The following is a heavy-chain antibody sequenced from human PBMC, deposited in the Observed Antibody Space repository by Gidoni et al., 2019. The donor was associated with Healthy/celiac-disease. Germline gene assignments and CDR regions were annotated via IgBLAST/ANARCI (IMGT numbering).Heavy chain of an antibody. J-gene: IGHJ6*02. CDR1: GFPFSSYS. D-gene: IGHD2-15*01. CDR3: ARDTIGDIVVVVAATKYYYYGMDV. CDR2: ISSSSSYI. V-gene: IGHV3-21*01. Sequence: EVQLVASGGGLVKPGGSLRLSCAAFGFPFSSYSMNWVRQAPGKGLGWVSSISSSSSYIYYADSVKGRFTISRDNAKNSLYLQMNSLRAEDTAVYYCARDTIGDIVVVVAATKYYYYGMDVWGQGTTVTVSS.